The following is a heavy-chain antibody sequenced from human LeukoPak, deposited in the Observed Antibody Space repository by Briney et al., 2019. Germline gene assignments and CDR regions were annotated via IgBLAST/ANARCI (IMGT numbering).Heavy chain of an antibody. CDR3: ARLPHTMFKYWFDP. Sequence: GGSLRLSCTVSGFTVSTNSMSWVRQAPGKGLEWVSFIYSDNTHYSDSVKGRFTISRDNSKNTLYLQMNSLRAEDTAVYYCARLPHTMFKYWFDPWGQGTLVTVSS. D-gene: IGHD3-10*02. CDR2: IYSDNT. CDR1: GFTVSTNS. V-gene: IGHV3-53*01. J-gene: IGHJ5*02.